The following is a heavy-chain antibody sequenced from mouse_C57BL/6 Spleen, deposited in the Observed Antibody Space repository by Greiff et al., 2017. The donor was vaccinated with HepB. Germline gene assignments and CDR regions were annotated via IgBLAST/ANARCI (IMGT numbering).Heavy chain of an antibody. CDR1: GYAFSSSW. V-gene: IGHV1-82*01. Sequence: QVQLQQSGPELVKPGASVKISCKASGYAFSSSWMNWVKQRPGKGLEWIGRIYPGDGDTNYNGKFKGKATLTADKSSSTAYMQLSSLTSEDSAVYFCARLDQLGRGFAYWGQGTLVTVSA. CDR3: ARLDQLGRGFAY. CDR2: IYPGDGDT. J-gene: IGHJ3*01. D-gene: IGHD4-1*02.